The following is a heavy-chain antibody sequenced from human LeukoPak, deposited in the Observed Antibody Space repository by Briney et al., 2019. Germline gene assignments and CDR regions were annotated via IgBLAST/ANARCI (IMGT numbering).Heavy chain of an antibody. CDR3: ARHRYYDSSGNSFRTVFDY. CDR1: GYRFTTHW. Sequence: GESLKISCKGSGYRFTTHWIGWVRQMPGQGLEWMGIIFPGDSETLYSPSLQGQVTISADKSISTAYLQWSSLKASDTAMYYCARHRYYDSSGNSFRTVFDYWGQGTLVTVSS. CDR2: IFPGDSET. V-gene: IGHV5-51*01. J-gene: IGHJ4*02. D-gene: IGHD3-22*01.